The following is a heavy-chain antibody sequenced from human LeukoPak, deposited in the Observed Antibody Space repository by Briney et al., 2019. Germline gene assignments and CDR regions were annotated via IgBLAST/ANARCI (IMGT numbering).Heavy chain of an antibody. D-gene: IGHD3-9*01. CDR2: ISWNSGSI. CDR1: GFTFDDYA. CDR3: AKSRYYDILTGVFDY. J-gene: IGHJ4*02. Sequence: GRSLRLSCAASGFTFDDYAMHWVRQAPGKGLEWVSGISWNSGSIGYADSVKGRFTISRDNAKNSLYLQMNSLRAEDMALYYCAKSRYYDILTGVFDYWGQGTLVTVSP. V-gene: IGHV3-9*03.